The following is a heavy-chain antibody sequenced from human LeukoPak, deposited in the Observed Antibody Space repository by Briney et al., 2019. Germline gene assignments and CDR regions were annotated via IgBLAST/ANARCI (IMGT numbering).Heavy chain of an antibody. V-gene: IGHV4-34*01. J-gene: IGHJ5*02. CDR3: ARGLGYCSSTSCYTGIKWFDP. Sequence: SETLSLTCAVYGGSFSGYYWSWIRQPPGEGLEWIGEINHSGSTNYNPSLKSRVTISVDTSENQFSLKLSSVTAADTAVYYCARGLGYCSSTSCYTGIKWFDPWGQGTLVTVSS. D-gene: IGHD2-2*02. CDR1: GGSFSGYY. CDR2: INHSGST.